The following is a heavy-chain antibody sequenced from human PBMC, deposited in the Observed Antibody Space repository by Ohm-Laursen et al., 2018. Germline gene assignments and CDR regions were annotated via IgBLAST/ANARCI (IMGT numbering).Heavy chain of an antibody. CDR1: GYTFTTRY. CDR2: INPSGGST. Sequence: ASVKVSCKASGYTFTTRYIHWVRQAPGQGLEWMGIINPSGGSTKYAQKFQGRVTMTRDTSTSTVYMELSSLRSEDTAVYYCARDLGLVGTNWGYYFNYWGQGTLVTVSS. J-gene: IGHJ4*02. CDR3: ARDLGLVGTNWGYYFNY. V-gene: IGHV1-46*01. D-gene: IGHD7-27*01.